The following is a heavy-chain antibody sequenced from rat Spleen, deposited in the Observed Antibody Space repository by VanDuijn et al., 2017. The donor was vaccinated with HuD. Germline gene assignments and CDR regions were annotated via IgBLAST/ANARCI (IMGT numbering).Heavy chain of an antibody. J-gene: IGHJ4*01. CDR1: GFTYSNYV. V-gene: IGHV5-7*01. CDR2: ISYDGSST. CDR3: ARHNSGYGVMDA. Sequence: EVQLVESGGGLVQPGRSLKLSCAASGFTYSNYVMAWVRQAPTKGLEWVASISYDGSSTYYRDSVKGRFTISRDNAKSTLYLQMDSLRSEDTAAYYRARHNSGYGVMDAWGQGASVTVSS. D-gene: IGHD4-3*01.